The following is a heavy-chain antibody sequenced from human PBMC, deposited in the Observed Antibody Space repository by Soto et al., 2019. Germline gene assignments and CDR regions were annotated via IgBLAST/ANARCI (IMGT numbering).Heavy chain of an antibody. CDR3: ARERYSSGWYLAIDY. J-gene: IGHJ4*02. Sequence: GGSLILSCAASGFTFSSYGMHWVRHAPGKGLEWVAVIWYDGSNKYYADSVKGRFTISRDNSKNTLYLQMNSLRAEDTAVYYCARERYSSGWYLAIDYWGQGTLVTVSS. CDR1: GFTFSSYG. CDR2: IWYDGSNK. V-gene: IGHV3-33*01. D-gene: IGHD6-19*01.